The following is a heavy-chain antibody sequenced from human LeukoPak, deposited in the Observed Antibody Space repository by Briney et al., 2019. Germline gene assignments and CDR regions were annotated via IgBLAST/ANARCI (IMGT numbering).Heavy chain of an antibody. CDR2: IYYSGST. V-gene: IGHV4-59*08. J-gene: IGHJ5*02. CDR1: GGSISSYY. Sequence: SETLSLTCTVSGGSISSYYWSWIRQPPGKGLEWIGYIYYSGSTNYNPSLKSRVTISVDTSNNQFSLMLSSVTAADTAVYYCARRIANRNWFDPWGQGTLVTVSS. D-gene: IGHD1/OR15-1a*01. CDR3: ARRIANRNWFDP.